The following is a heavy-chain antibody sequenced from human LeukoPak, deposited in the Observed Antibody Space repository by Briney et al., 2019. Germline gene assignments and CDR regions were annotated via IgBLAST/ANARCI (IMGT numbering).Heavy chain of an antibody. J-gene: IGHJ4*02. CDR1: GFTFSRYA. CDR3: ARDTFQPGLIDS. D-gene: IGHD2-2*01. V-gene: IGHV3-21*05. CDR2: INTDSSDI. Sequence: GSLRLSCAASGFTFSRYAMNWVRQAPGKGLEWVSYINTDSSDIHYADSVKGRFTISRDNARNTLYLQLSSLRAEDSGVYYCARDTFQPGLIDSWGQGTLVTVSS.